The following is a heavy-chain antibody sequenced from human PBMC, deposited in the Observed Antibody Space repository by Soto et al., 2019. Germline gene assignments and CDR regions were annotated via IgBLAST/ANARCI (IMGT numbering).Heavy chain of an antibody. Sequence: GGSLRLSCAASGFTFDDYAMHWVRQAPGKGLEWVSGISWNSGSIGYADFVKGRFTISRDNAKNSLYLQMNSLRAEDTALYYCAKDRHITGTTSGFDYWGQGTLVTVSS. D-gene: IGHD1-7*01. CDR1: GFTFDDYA. J-gene: IGHJ4*02. CDR3: AKDRHITGTTSGFDY. CDR2: ISWNSGSI. V-gene: IGHV3-9*01.